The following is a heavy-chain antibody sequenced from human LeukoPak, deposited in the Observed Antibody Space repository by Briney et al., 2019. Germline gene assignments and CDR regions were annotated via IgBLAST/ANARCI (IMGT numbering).Heavy chain of an antibody. CDR1: GGSISSSSYY. J-gene: IGHJ4*02. CDR2: IYYSGST. CDR3: ARDPNSPYYYDSSGLDY. V-gene: IGHV4-39*02. D-gene: IGHD3-22*01. Sequence: SGTLSLTCTVSGGSISSSSYYWGWIRQPPGKGLEWIGSIYYSGSTYYNPSLKSRVTISVDTSKNQFSLKLSSVTAADTAVYYCARDPNSPYYYDSSGLDYWGQGTLVTVSS.